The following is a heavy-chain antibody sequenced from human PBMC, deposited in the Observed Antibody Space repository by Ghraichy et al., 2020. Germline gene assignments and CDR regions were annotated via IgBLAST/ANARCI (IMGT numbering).Heavy chain of an antibody. CDR2: IYDSGST. V-gene: IGHV4-59*01. J-gene: IGHJ6*02. CDR3: ARDHPTSYYYSMDV. CDR1: GASISSFY. Sequence: SETPSLTCTASGASISSFYWSWIRQPPGKGLEWIGYIYDSGSTNYNPSLKSRVTISVDTSKNQFSLSLGSVTDADTAVYYCARDHPTSYYYSMDVWGQGTTVTVS.